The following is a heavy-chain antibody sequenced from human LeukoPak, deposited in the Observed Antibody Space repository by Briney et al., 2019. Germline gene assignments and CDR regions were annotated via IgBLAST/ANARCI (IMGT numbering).Heavy chain of an antibody. D-gene: IGHD3-9*01. CDR3: AGEVFSSPSYFDS. J-gene: IGHJ4*02. Sequence: GSLRLSCAASGFTVSISYRYGVRQAPGKGLEGVSFFYRGNSTYYAESVRGRFTISRDNSKNTLYLLMNSLIPEDTAVYYCAGEVFSSPSYFDSWGQGTLVTVSS. CDR1: GFTVSISY. V-gene: IGHV3-53*01. CDR2: FYRGNST.